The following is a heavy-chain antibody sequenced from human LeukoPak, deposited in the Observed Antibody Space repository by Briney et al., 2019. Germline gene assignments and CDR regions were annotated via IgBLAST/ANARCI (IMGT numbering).Heavy chain of an antibody. J-gene: IGHJ4*02. Sequence: ASVKVSCKVSGYTLTELSMHWVRQAPGKGLEWMGGFDPEDGETIYAQKFQGGVTMTEDTSTDTAYMELSSLRSEDTAVYYCATGVDTAMGVFDYWGQGTLVTVSS. D-gene: IGHD5-18*01. CDR2: FDPEDGET. CDR3: ATGVDTAMGVFDY. V-gene: IGHV1-24*01. CDR1: GYTLTELS.